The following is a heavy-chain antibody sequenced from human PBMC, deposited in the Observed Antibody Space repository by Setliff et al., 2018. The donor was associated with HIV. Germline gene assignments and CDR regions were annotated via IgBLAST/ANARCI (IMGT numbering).Heavy chain of an antibody. CDR1: GFSISSRYY. Sequence: SETLSLTCDVSGFSISSRYYWGWIRQSPGKGLEWIGNIYHTGSSYYNPSLNDRATISLDTSKNQFSLKLSSVTAADTAVYYCARVSRFHKGYYFDYWGQGTLVTVSS. D-gene: IGHD3-3*01. J-gene: IGHJ4*02. CDR3: ARVSRFHKGYYFDY. CDR2: IYHTGSS. V-gene: IGHV4-38-2*01.